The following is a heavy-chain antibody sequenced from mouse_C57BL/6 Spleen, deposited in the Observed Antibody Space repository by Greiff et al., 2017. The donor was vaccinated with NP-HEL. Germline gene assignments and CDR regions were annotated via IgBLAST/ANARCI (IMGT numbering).Heavy chain of an antibody. D-gene: IGHD1-1*01. CDR2: IDPSDSYT. CDR1: GYTFTSYW. Sequence: QVQLQQPGAELVKPGASVKLSCKASGYTFTSYWMQWVKQRPGQGLEWIGEIDPSDSYTNYNQKFKGKATLTVDTSSSTAYMQLSSLTSEDSAVYYCARLQNYYGSSFYWYFDVWGTGTTVTVSS. CDR3: ARLQNYYGSSFYWYFDV. J-gene: IGHJ1*03. V-gene: IGHV1-50*01.